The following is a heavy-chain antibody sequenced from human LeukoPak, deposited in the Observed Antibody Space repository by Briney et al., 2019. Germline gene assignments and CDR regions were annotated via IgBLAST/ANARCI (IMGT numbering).Heavy chain of an antibody. V-gene: IGHV4-34*01. D-gene: IGHD3-10*01. CDR3: ARVIPSLQYYYGSGSYYGLYYYYYMDV. CDR2: INHSGST. J-gene: IGHJ6*03. Sequence: SETLSLTCAVYGGSFSGYYWSWIRQPPGKGLEWIGEINHSGSTNYNPSLKSRVTISVDTSKNQFSLKLSSVTAADTAVYYCARVIPSLQYYYGSGSYYGLYYYYYMDVWGKGTTVTISS. CDR1: GGSFSGYY.